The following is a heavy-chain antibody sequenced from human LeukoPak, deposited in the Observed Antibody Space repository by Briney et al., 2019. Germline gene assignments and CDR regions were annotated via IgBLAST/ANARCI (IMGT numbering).Heavy chain of an antibody. J-gene: IGHJ4*02. CDR3: AKKEYYYDSSGYYY. D-gene: IGHD3-22*01. CDR1: GFTFSSYA. Sequence: GSLRLSCAASGFTFSSYAMSWVRQAPGKGLEWVSAISGSGGSTYYADSVKGRFTISRDNSKNTLYLQMNSLRAGDTAVYYCAKKEYYYDSSGYYYWGQGTLVTVSS. CDR2: ISGSGGST. V-gene: IGHV3-23*01.